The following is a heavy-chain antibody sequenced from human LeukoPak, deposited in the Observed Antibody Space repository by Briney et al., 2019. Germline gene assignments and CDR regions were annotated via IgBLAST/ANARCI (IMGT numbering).Heavy chain of an antibody. J-gene: IGHJ4*02. CDR2: ISYDGSNK. Sequence: GGSLRLSCAASGFTFSSYGMHWVRQAPGKGLEWVAVISYDGSNKYYADSVKGRFTISRDNSKNTLYLQMNSLRAEDTAVYYCARDLNAGAVAGLFDYWGQGTLVTVSS. CDR1: GFTFSSYG. D-gene: IGHD6-19*01. V-gene: IGHV3-30*19. CDR3: ARDLNAGAVAGLFDY.